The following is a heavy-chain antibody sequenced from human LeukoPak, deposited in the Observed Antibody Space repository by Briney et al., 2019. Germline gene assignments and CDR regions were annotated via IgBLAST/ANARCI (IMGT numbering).Heavy chain of an antibody. Sequence: SETLSLTCTVSGGSISSYYWSWIRQPPGKGLEWIGYIYYSGSTNYNPSLKSRVTISVDTSKNQFSLKLSSVTAADTAVYYCARVGQNCSNTSCYLHYYYYMDVWGKGTTVTVSS. D-gene: IGHD2-2*01. J-gene: IGHJ6*03. CDR3: ARVGQNCSNTSCYLHYYYYMDV. V-gene: IGHV4-59*08. CDR1: GGSISSYY. CDR2: IYYSGST.